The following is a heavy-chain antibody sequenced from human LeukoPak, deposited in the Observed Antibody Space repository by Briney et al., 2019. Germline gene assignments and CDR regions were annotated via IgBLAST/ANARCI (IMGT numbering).Heavy chain of an antibody. V-gene: IGHV4-30-4*01. Sequence: SQTLSLTCTVSGGSISSGDYYWSWIRQPPGKGLEWIGYIHYSGSTYYNPSLKSRVTISVDTSKNQFSLKLSSVTAADTAVYYCARASYYDFWSGYYGYYYYGMDVWGQGTTVTVSS. CDR3: ARASYYDFWSGYYGYYYYGMDV. D-gene: IGHD3-3*01. CDR2: IHYSGST. J-gene: IGHJ6*02. CDR1: GGSISSGDYY.